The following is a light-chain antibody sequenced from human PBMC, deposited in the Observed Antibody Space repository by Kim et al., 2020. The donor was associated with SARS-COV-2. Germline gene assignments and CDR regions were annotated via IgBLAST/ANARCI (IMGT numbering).Light chain of an antibody. J-gene: IGKJ4*01. CDR3: QQYKSWPLT. CDR1: QSIITN. CDR2: DAS. Sequence: APGERATLSCRASQSIITNVAWYQQKPGQAPRLLIYDASTRATGIPARFSGTGSGTEFSLTISSLQSEDCAVYYCQQYKSWPLTFGGGTKVDIK. V-gene: IGKV3-15*01.